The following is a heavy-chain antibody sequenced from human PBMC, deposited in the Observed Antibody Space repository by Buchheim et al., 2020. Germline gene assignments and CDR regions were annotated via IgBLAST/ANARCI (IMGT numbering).Heavy chain of an antibody. CDR1: GFTFSSYG. V-gene: IGHV3-33*01. D-gene: IGHD2-15*01. Sequence: QVQLVESGGGVVQPGRSLRLSCAASGFTFSSYGMHWVRQAPGKGLEWVAVIWYDGSNKYYADSVKGRFTISRDNSKNTLYLQMNSPRAEDTAVYYCARGSRYCSGGSCYSVDYWGQGTL. CDR3: ARGSRYCSGGSCYSVDY. CDR2: IWYDGSNK. J-gene: IGHJ4*02.